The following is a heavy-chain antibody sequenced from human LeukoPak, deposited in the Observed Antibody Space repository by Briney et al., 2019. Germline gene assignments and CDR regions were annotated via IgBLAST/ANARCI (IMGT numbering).Heavy chain of an antibody. CDR3: AKGVTTNWFDP. D-gene: IGHD4-4*01. J-gene: IGHJ5*02. CDR2: IYYSGST. Sequence: SETVSLTCNVSGGSISSYYWSWIRQPPGKGLEWIGYIYYSGSTNYNPSLKSRVTISLDTCKNQFSLKLSSVTAADTAVYYCAKGVTTNWFDPWGQGTLVTVSS. CDR1: GGSISSYY. V-gene: IGHV4-59*12.